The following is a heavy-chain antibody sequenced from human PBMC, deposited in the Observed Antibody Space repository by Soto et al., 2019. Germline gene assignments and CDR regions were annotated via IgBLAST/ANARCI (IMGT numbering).Heavy chain of an antibody. V-gene: IGHV3-15*01. Sequence: QLVESGGGFVKPGMSLRLTCAASGFTFSDAWMTWVRQAPGKGLERVGLIRSQGDGGTADYAPPVRGRFTISRYDAQHMVYLHMDNLQAEDTAVYYCITAPLRWGRGTLVTVSS. CDR2: IRSQGDGGTA. CDR3: ITAPLR. CDR1: GFTFSDAW. J-gene: IGHJ4*02.